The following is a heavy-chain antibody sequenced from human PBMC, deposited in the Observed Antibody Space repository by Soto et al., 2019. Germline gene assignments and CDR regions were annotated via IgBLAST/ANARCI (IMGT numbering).Heavy chain of an antibody. V-gene: IGHV4-59*01. CDR2: VHYSGST. CDR1: GASIFSSY. D-gene: IGHD3-22*01. CDR3: ARGYYDSRGQSNTFDI. Sequence: SETLSLTCTVSGASIFSSYWSWIRQSPGKGLEWIGYVHYSGSTNYNPSLKSRVTISVDTSKNQFSLNLSSVTAADAAGYYCARGYYDSRGQSNTFDIWGQGKIVT. J-gene: IGHJ3*02.